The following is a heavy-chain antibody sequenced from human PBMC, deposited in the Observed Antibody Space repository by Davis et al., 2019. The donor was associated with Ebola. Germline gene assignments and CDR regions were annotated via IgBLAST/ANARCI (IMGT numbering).Heavy chain of an antibody. CDR3: ARHSVLGLYNWFDP. J-gene: IGHJ5*02. CDR1: GYNFSGYW. V-gene: IGHV5-51*01. Sequence: GESLKISCKCSGYNFSGYWIGWVRQMPGRGLELMGIVYPGDSDTSYSPSFQGRVTISADESNSTAYLQWSSLKASDTAIYYCARHSVLGLYNWFDPWGQGTLVTVSS. D-gene: IGHD5/OR15-5a*01. CDR2: VYPGDSDT.